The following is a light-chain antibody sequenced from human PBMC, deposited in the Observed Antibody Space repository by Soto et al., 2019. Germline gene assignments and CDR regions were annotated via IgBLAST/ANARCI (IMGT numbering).Light chain of an antibody. Sequence: QSALAQPASVSGSPGHSITISCPGTSSDVGGYNYVSWYQQHPGKAPKVMIYDASNRPSGVSNRFSGSKSGNTASLTISGLQAEDEADYFCSSYTSSGTYVFGTGTKVTVL. CDR1: SSDVGGYNY. J-gene: IGLJ1*01. CDR2: DAS. CDR3: SSYTSSGTYV. V-gene: IGLV2-14*01.